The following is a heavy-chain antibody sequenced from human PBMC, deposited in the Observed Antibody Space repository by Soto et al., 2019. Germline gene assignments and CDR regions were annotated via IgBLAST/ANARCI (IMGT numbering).Heavy chain of an antibody. CDR1: GGSISGYY. CDR3: ARGGPSSKWLDP. CDR2: IYNGGTT. V-gene: IGHV4-59*01. J-gene: IGHJ5*02. Sequence: PSETLSLTCTVSGGSISGYYWSWVRQPPGKRPEWIAYIYNGGTTNYNPSLKSRLTISLDTSKNQFSLKLSSVTAADTAVYFCARGGPSSKWLDPWGQGIQVTVSS.